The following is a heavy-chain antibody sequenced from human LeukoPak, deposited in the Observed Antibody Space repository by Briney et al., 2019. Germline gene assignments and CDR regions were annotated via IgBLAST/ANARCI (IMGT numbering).Heavy chain of an antibody. D-gene: IGHD4-23*01. CDR2: IYYSGST. Sequence: KPSETLSHTCTVSGGSISSYYWSWIRQPPGKGLEWIGYIYYSGSTNYNPSLKSRVTISVDTSKNQFSLKLSSVTAADTAVYYCARHAGNARSRFDYWGQGTLVTVSS. CDR1: GGSISSYY. J-gene: IGHJ4*02. V-gene: IGHV4-59*08. CDR3: ARHAGNARSRFDY.